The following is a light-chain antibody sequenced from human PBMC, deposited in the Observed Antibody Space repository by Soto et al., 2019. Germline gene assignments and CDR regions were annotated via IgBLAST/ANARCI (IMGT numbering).Light chain of an antibody. CDR2: GAS. CDR3: QQYGTSLP. CDR1: QSVSSSY. V-gene: IGKV3-20*01. J-gene: IGKJ5*01. Sequence: EIVLTQSPVTLSLSPGERATLSCRASQSVSSSYLAWYQQKPGQAPRLLIYGASTRATGIPDRFSGSGSGTDFTLTISRLEPEYFAVYYCQQYGTSLPFGQGTLLEIK.